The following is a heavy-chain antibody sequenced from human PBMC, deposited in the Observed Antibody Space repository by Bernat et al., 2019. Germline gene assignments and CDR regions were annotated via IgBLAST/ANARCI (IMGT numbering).Heavy chain of an antibody. CDR1: GFTVSSNY. J-gene: IGHJ4*02. CDR2: ISGSGGST. D-gene: IGHD6-13*01. Sequence: EVQMEESGGGLIQPGGSLRLSCAASGFTVSSNYMSWVRQAPGKGLEWVSVISGSGGSTYYADSVKGRFTISRDNSKNTLYLQMNSLRAEDTAVYYCAKHLYSSSWSPFDYWGQGTLVTVSS. V-gene: IGHV3-23*04. CDR3: AKHLYSSSWSPFDY.